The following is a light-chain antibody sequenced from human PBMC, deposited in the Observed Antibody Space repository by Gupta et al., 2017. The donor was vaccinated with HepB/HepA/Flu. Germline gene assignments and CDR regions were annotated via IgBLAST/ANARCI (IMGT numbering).Light chain of an antibody. CDR3: QIRSHLA. CDR2: DAY. J-gene: IGKJ1*01. Sequence: EIVLTQSPATLSLSPGERATLSCRASQSVGSYLAWDQQKPGQAPRLLIYDAYDRGTEIQVRFSGSGSRTDFTLTSRRREADDSEGYYHQIRSHLAFGRGTKVEIK. V-gene: IGKV3-11*01. CDR1: QSVGSY.